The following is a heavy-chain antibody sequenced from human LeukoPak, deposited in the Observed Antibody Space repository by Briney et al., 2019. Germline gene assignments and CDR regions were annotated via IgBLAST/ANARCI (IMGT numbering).Heavy chain of an antibody. V-gene: IGHV1-8*01. CDR2: MNPNSGNT. J-gene: IGHJ4*02. CDR3: AISDYYDSSGYLDY. Sequence: ASVEVSCKASGYTFTSYDINWVRQATGQGLEWMGWMNPNSGNTGYAQKFQGRVTMTRNTSISTAYMELSSLRSEDTAVYYCAISDYYDSSGYLDYWGQGTLVTVSS. D-gene: IGHD3-22*01. CDR1: GYTFTSYD.